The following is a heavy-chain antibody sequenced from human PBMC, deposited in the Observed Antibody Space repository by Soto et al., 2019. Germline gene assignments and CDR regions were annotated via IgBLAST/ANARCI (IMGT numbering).Heavy chain of an antibody. V-gene: IGHV1-18*01. Sequence: SVTVSFRDAAYTYSSHGIIWVRKAPGQGLEWMGWSSAYNGNTNYAQKLQGRVTMTIDTSTSSAYMDLRSLRSDDTAVYYCARERYYYDSSGYCDHWGQGALATVSS. CDR1: AYTYSSHG. D-gene: IGHD3-22*01. J-gene: IGHJ5*02. CDR3: ARERYYYDSSGYCDH. CDR2: SSAYNGNT.